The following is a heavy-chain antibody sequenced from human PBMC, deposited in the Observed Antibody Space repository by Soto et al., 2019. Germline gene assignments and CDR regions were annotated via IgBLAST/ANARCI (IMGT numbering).Heavy chain of an antibody. CDR1: GYTFSSYA. J-gene: IGHJ1*01. D-gene: IGHD1-26*01. CDR3: ARLSGSYYNGHFHH. V-gene: IGHV1-3*04. Sequence: ASVKVSCKASGYTFSSYAMQWVRQAPGQRFEWMGWINTAYGYTRYSQKFKGRVTITRDTSASTAYLELTSLTSEDTAVYYCARLSGSYYNGHFHHWGQGTLVTVSS. CDR2: INTAYGYT.